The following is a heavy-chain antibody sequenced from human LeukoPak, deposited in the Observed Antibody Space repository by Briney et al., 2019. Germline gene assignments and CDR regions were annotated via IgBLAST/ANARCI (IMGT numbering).Heavy chain of an antibody. CDR1: GFTFSSYS. CDR2: ISSSSSYI. V-gene: IGHV3-21*04. Sequence: GGSLRLPCAASGFTFSSYSMNWVRQAPGKGLEWVSSISSSSSYIYYADSVKGRFTISRDNAKNSLYLQMNSLRAEDTAVYYCAKATYYDFWSGYYFDYWGQGTLVTVSS. J-gene: IGHJ4*02. CDR3: AKATYYDFWSGYYFDY. D-gene: IGHD3-3*01.